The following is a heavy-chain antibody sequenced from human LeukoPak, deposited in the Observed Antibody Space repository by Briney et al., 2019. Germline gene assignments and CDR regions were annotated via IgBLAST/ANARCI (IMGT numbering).Heavy chain of an antibody. CDR3: ARQGYRGYDQGFYYYYYYMDV. Sequence: PSETLSLTCAVSGGSTSSSNWWSWVRQPPGKGLEWIGSIYYSGSTYYNPSLKSRVTISVDTSKNQFSLKLSSVTAADTAVYYCARQGYRGYDQGFYYYYYYMDVWGKGTTVTVSS. D-gene: IGHD5-12*01. J-gene: IGHJ6*03. V-gene: IGHV4-39*01. CDR1: GGSTSSSNW. CDR2: IYYSGST.